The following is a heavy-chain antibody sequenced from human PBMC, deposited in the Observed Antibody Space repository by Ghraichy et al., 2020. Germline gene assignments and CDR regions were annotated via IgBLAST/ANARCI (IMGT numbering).Heavy chain of an antibody. D-gene: IGHD3-3*01. CDR3: ARDSSKNYDFWSGHLRRIDPFNI. Sequence: SETLSLTCTVSGGSVTSGSYYWSWIRQPPGKGLEWIGYMYYSGTTKYNPSLKTRVTISIGTSPSHFSLKLTSVTAADTAVYYCARDSSKNYDFWSGHLRRIDPFNIWGQGTMVTVSS. V-gene: IGHV4-61*03. CDR1: GGSVTSGSYY. J-gene: IGHJ3*02. CDR2: MYYSGTT.